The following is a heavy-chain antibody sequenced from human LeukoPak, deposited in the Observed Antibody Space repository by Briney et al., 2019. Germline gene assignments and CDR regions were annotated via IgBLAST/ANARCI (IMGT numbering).Heavy chain of an antibody. Sequence: SGTLSLTCAVSDGSISSTNWWSWVRQPPGKGLEWIGEIHHRGNTNYNPSLKSRVTISVDKSKNQFSLNLSSVTAADTAVHYCARIRGAGRDYYFYQMDVWGKGTTVTVSS. D-gene: IGHD3-10*01. CDR2: IHHRGNT. CDR1: DGSISSTNW. V-gene: IGHV4-4*02. J-gene: IGHJ6*03. CDR3: ARIRGAGRDYYFYQMDV.